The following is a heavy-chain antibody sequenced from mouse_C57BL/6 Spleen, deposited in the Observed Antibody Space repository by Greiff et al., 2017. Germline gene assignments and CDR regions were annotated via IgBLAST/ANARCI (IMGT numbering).Heavy chain of an antibody. D-gene: IGHD1-1*01. Sequence: VQLQQSGAGLVRPGASVKLSCKASGYTFTDDYLNWVKKRPGQGLECIARIYPGSGNTYYPEQFKGKATLTAAKSSSTAYMQLSSLTSEDSAVYCCARGGTTVLDYWGQGTTLTVSS. CDR2: IYPGSGNT. J-gene: IGHJ2*01. V-gene: IGHV1-76*01. CDR3: ARGGTTVLDY. CDR1: GYTFTDDY.